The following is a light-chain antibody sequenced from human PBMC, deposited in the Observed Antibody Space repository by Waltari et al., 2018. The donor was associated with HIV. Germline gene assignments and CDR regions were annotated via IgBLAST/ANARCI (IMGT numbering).Light chain of an antibody. Sequence: QSVLTQPPSASGTPGRRVSISCSGSSSNIGSNYVYWYQQLPGTAPKLLMYRNEERPSGVPERFSGSKSGTSASLAISGLRSEDEADYYCAAWDDSLSAWVFGGGTKLTVL. J-gene: IGLJ3*02. CDR1: SSNIGSNY. CDR2: RNE. CDR3: AAWDDSLSAWV. V-gene: IGLV1-47*01.